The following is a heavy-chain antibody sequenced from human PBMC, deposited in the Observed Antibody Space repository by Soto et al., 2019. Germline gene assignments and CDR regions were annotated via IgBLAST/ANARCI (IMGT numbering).Heavy chain of an antibody. Sequence: PSETLSLTCTVSGGSISSSSYYWGWIRQPPGKGLEWIGSIYYSGSTYYNPSLKSRVTISVDTSKNQFSLKLSSVTAEDTAVYYCARGPQRGYSYGYPYWGQGTLVTVSS. J-gene: IGHJ4*02. CDR2: IYYSGST. CDR1: GGSISSSSYY. V-gene: IGHV4-39*07. CDR3: ARGPQRGYSYGYPY. D-gene: IGHD5-18*01.